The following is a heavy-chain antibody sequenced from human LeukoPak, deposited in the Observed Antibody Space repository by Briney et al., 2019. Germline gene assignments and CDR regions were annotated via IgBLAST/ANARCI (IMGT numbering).Heavy chain of an antibody. J-gene: IGHJ5*02. V-gene: IGHV1-18*01. CDR1: GYTFTSYG. D-gene: IGHD3-3*01. CDR2: FSAYNGNT. Sequence: ASVKVSCKASGYTFTSYGISWVRQAPGQGLEGRGWFSAYNGNTNYAQKLQGRVTMTTDTSTSTAYMELRSLRSDDTAVYYCARGGYDFWSGLLGWFDPWGQGNLVTVSS. CDR3: ARGGYDFWSGLLGWFDP.